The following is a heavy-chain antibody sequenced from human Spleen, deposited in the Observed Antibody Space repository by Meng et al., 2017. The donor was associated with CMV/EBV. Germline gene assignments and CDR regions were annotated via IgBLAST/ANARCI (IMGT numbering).Heavy chain of an antibody. CDR3: ARDLTVAGRTFDY. CDR1: GYTFTNYG. Sequence: ASVKVSCKASGYTFTNYGLCWVRQAPGQGLEWMGWISGYNGDTKYVQKFQGRVTMTTDTSTSTAYMELRSLRSDDTAVYYCARDLTVAGRTFDYWGQGTLVTVSS. J-gene: IGHJ4*02. D-gene: IGHD6-19*01. CDR2: ISGYNGDT. V-gene: IGHV1-18*01.